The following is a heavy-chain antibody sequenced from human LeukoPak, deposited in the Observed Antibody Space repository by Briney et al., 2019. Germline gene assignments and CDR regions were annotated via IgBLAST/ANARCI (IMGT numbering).Heavy chain of an antibody. V-gene: IGHV3-7*01. D-gene: IGHD3-22*01. Sequence: PPGGSLRLSCAASGFSLSNYWMSWVRQAPGKGLEWVANLKQDGSEKHYLDYVKGRFTISRDNAKNSLYLQMNSLRAEDTAVYYCARGSTYYDSSGQVPFDYWGQGTLVTVSS. CDR2: LKQDGSEK. J-gene: IGHJ4*02. CDR3: ARGSTYYDSSGQVPFDY. CDR1: GFSLSNYW.